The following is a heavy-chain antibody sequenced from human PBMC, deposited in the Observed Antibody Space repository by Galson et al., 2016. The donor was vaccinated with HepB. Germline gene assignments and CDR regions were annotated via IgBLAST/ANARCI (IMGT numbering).Heavy chain of an antibody. D-gene: IGHD6-13*01. J-gene: IGHJ5*02. CDR1: GFTFSSYA. CDR2: ISGTGGST. CDR3: AKGNEESNSGSSWYNWFDP. Sequence: SLRLSCAAFGFTFSSYAMNWVRQAPGKGLEWVSAISGTGGSTYYGDSVKGRFTISRDNSKNTLYLQMNSLRAEDTAVYYCAKGNEESNSGSSWYNWFDPWGQGTLVTVSS. V-gene: IGHV3-23*01.